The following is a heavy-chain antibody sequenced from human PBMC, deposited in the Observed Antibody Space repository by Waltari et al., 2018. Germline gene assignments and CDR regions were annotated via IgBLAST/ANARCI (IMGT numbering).Heavy chain of an antibody. J-gene: IGHJ4*02. CDR1: GFTFSSYG. D-gene: IGHD1-7*01. Sequence: QVQLVESGGGVVQPGGSLRLSCAASGFTFSSYGMHWVRQAPGKGLEWVACIRYDGSNKYYADSVKGRFTISRDNSKNTLYLQMKSLRAEDTAVYYCAKDRKTGTTTRAYDYWGQGTLVTVSS. V-gene: IGHV3-30*02. CDR2: IRYDGSNK. CDR3: AKDRKTGTTTRAYDY.